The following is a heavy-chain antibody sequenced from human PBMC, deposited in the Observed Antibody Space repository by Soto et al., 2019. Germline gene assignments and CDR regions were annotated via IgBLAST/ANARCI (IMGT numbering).Heavy chain of an antibody. CDR3: ARFNWYFDL. V-gene: IGHV4-59*08. J-gene: IGHJ2*01. CDR2: IYYSGRT. CDR1: GGSISSYY. Sequence: QVQLQESGPGLVKPSETLSLTCTVSGGSISSYYWSWIRQPPRKGLEWIGYIYYSGRTNYNPSLKSRVTIAVDTSKHQFPLKLSPVTAADTAVYYCARFNWYFDLWGRGTLVTVSS.